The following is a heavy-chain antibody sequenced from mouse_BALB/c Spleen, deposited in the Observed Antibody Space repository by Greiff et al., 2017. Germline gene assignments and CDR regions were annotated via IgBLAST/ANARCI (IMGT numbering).Heavy chain of an antibody. CDR1: GYAFSSSW. J-gene: IGHJ2*01. CDR2: IYPGDGDT. Sequence: VQLQQSGPELVKPGASVKISCKASGYAFSSSWMNWVKQRPGQGLEWIGRIYPGDGDTNYNGKFKGKATLTADKSSSTAYMQLSSLTSVDSAVYFCARGGDGDYWGQGTTLTVSS. D-gene: IGHD3-3*01. CDR3: ARGGDGDY. V-gene: IGHV1-82*01.